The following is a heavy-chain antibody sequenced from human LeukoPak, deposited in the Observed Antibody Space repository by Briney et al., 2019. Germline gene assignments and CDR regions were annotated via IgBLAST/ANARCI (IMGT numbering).Heavy chain of an antibody. CDR2: IFGSGGSA. CDR1: GFTFGSYA. D-gene: IGHD6-19*01. Sequence: GGSLRLSCEASGFTFGSYAMYWVRQAPGKGLEWVAGIFGSGGSAHYADSAKGRFTISRDNSKNTVYLQINSLRAEDTAVYYCGKTTTGYSSVQKPAWLVDYWGQGTLVTVSS. V-gene: IGHV3-23*01. CDR3: GKTTTGYSSVQKPAWLVDY. J-gene: IGHJ4*02.